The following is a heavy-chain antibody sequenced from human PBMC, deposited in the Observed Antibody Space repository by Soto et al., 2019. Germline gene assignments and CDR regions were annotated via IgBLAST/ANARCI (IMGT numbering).Heavy chain of an antibody. Sequence: ASVKVSCKVSGYTLTELSMHWVRQAPGKGLEWMGGFDPEDGETIYAQKFQGRVTMTEDTSTDTAYMELSSLRSEDTAVYYCATVFRYNWNRYDFAYWGQGTLVTVSS. CDR2: FDPEDGET. J-gene: IGHJ4*02. CDR3: ATVFRYNWNRYDFAY. CDR1: GYTLTELS. D-gene: IGHD1-20*01. V-gene: IGHV1-24*01.